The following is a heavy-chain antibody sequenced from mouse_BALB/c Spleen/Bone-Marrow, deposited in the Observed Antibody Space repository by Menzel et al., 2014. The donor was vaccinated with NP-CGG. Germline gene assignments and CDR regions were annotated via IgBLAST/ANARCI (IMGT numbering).Heavy chain of an antibody. Sequence: EVQRVESGGGLVKPGGSLKLSCAASGFTFSSYGMSWVRQTPEKRLEWVATISGGDTYTYYPDSVRGRFTISRDNAKNNLYLQMSSLGSEDTALYYCAAITTVAYWGRGTLVTVSA. CDR1: GFTFSSYG. CDR2: ISGGDTYT. J-gene: IGHJ3*01. D-gene: IGHD1-1*01. V-gene: IGHV5-9-2*01. CDR3: AAITTVAY.